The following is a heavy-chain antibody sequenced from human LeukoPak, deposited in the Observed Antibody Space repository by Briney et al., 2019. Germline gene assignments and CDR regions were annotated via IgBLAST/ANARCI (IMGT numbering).Heavy chain of an antibody. J-gene: IGHJ4*02. CDR2: ITVASGNT. V-gene: IGHV1-3*01. Sequence: ASEKVSCKTLGYTFITSSIYWVRQAPGQRLEWLGWITVASGNTRYSENLQGRITLTRDTSANTAYMELRNLRSEDTAVYYCVGGSLGYWGQGTLVTVSP. CDR1: GYTFITSS. CDR3: VGGSLGY.